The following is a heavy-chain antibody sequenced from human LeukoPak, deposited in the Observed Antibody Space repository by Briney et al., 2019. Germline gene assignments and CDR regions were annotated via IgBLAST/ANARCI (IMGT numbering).Heavy chain of an antibody. D-gene: IGHD3-9*01. J-gene: IGHJ4*02. CDR2: INPGGGNT. CDR1: GYTFTNYY. V-gene: IGHV1-46*01. CDR3: ARDSDWY. Sequence: GASVKVSCKASGYTFTNYYIHWVRQAPGQGLEWMGLINPGGGNTDYAQNFQGRVTMTRDTSISTAYMELSRLRSDDTAVYYCARDSDWYWGQGTLVTVSS.